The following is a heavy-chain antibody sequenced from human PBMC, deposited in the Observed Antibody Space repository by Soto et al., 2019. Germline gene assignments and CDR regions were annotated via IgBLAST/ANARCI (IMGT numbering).Heavy chain of an antibody. J-gene: IGHJ3*02. CDR3: AREVAADGTFREDVFDI. D-gene: IGHD6-13*01. Sequence: QVHLVQSGAEVKKPGSSVKVSCKAPGGTFSNHAINWVRQAPGQGLEWMGRIIPIFSTTNYSQKFQGIVTMTADECTITAYLELSILKHDDTAVYYCAREVAADGTFREDVFDIWGQGTLVTVSS. V-gene: IGHV1-69*12. CDR2: IIPIFSTT. CDR1: GGTFSNHA.